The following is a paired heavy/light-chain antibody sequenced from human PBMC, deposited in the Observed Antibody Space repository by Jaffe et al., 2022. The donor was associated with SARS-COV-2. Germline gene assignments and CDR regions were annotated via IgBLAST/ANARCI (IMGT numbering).Heavy chain of an antibody. Sequence: QVQLVESGGGLVKPAGSLTLSCAASGFTFSDYYMTWIRQAPGKGLEWVSYISSSGRTIYYADSVRGRFTFSRDNTKNSLYLRMDSLRAEDTAVYYCARVGSGDYYYFYLDVWGKGTTVTVSS. V-gene: IGHV3-11*01. D-gene: IGHD3-10*01. CDR3: ARVGSGDYYYFYLDV. J-gene: IGHJ6*03. CDR1: GFTFSDYY. CDR2: ISSSGRTI.
Light chain of an antibody. CDR1: QTVSSSY. CDR2: GAS. Sequence: EIVLTQSPGTLSLSPGERATLSCRASQTVSSSYLAWYHHKPGQAPRLLIYGASSRATGIPDRFSGSGSGTDFTLTISRLEPEDFAVFYCQQYGSSPYTFGQGTKLEI. CDR3: QQYGSSPYT. V-gene: IGKV3-20*01. J-gene: IGKJ2*01.